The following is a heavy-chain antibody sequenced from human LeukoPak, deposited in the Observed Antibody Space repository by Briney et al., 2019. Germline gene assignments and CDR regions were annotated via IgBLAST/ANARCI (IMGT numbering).Heavy chain of an antibody. V-gene: IGHV3-11*01. D-gene: IGHD3-22*01. CDR2: ISDTGNTI. CDR1: GFTFSDYY. CDR3: ARGGSNGYNWFDP. J-gene: IGHJ5*02. Sequence: GGSLRLSCAASGFTFSDYYMSWIRQAPGKGLEWVSYISDTGNTIYYADSVKGRFTISRDNTKSSLSLQMNSLRAEDTAFYYCARGGSNGYNWFDPWGQGTLVTVSS.